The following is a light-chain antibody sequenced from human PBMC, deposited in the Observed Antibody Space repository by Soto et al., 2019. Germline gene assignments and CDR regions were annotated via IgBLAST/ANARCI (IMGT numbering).Light chain of an antibody. V-gene: IGLV2-14*01. CDR3: SSYTSSGTVV. J-gene: IGLJ2*01. CDR1: SSDVGGYNY. CDR2: DVS. Sequence: QSALTQPASVSGSPGQSITISCTGTSSDVGGYNYVSWYQQHTGKAPKLMIYDVSNRPSGVSNRFSGSKSGNTASLTSSGLQDEDEADYYGSSYTSSGTVVFGGGTKLTVL.